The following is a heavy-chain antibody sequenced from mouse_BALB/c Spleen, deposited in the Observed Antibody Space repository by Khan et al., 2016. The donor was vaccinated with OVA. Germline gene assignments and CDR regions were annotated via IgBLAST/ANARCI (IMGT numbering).Heavy chain of an antibody. V-gene: IGHV3-8*02. CDR3: ARTDGSWAMDY. CDR1: GDSITSGF. Sequence: EVQLQESGPSLVKPSQTLSLTCSVTGDSITSGFWNWIRKFPGNKFEYLGYITYSGNTYYNPSLKSRISITRVTSNTQYYLQLNSVTTEDTTTNYCARTDGSWAMDYWGQGTSVTVSS. J-gene: IGHJ4*01. D-gene: IGHD1-1*01. CDR2: ITYSGNT.